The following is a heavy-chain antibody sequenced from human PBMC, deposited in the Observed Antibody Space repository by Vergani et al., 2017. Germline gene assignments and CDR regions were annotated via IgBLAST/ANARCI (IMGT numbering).Heavy chain of an antibody. CDR3: ARSPVFKCRRGSTSCYSSDPRDAFDI. D-gene: IGHD2-2*01. J-gene: IGHJ3*02. Sequence: QVQLVQSGAEVKKPGASVKVSCKASGYTFTGYYMHWVRQAPGQGLEWMGWINPNSGGTGYAQKFQGRVTMTRNTSISTAYMELGSLRSEDTAVYYCARSPVFKCRRGSTSCYSSDPRDAFDIWGQGTMVTVSS. CDR1: GYTFTGYY. CDR2: INPNSGGT. V-gene: IGHV1-2*02.